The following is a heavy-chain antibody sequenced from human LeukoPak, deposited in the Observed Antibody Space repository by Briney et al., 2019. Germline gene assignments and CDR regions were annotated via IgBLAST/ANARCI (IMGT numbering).Heavy chain of an antibody. Sequence: PGGSLRLSCAASGFTFNNYAMSWVRQAPGKGLEWVSTIIGSAGNTYYADSVKGRFTISRDNSKNTLYLQMNSLRAEDTAVYYCAKHPYGFANNWFDPWGQGTLVTVSS. V-gene: IGHV3-23*01. CDR1: GFTFNNYA. CDR2: IIGSAGNT. J-gene: IGHJ5*02. D-gene: IGHD3-10*01. CDR3: AKHPYGFANNWFDP.